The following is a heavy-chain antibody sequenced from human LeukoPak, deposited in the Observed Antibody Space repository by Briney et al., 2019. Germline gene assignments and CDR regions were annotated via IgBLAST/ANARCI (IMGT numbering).Heavy chain of an antibody. J-gene: IGHJ6*03. V-gene: IGHV3-20*04. Sequence: PGGSLKLSRVASGFTFDDYGMSWVRQAPGKGLEWVSGIKWNGGSTGYADSVKGRFIISRDNAKNSLFLQMNSLGAEDTALYYCARLGFGELLSSHYYYYYYMDVWGKGTTVTVSS. CDR3: ARLGFGELLSSHYYYYYYMDV. CDR2: IKWNGGST. CDR1: GFTFDDYG. D-gene: IGHD3-10*01.